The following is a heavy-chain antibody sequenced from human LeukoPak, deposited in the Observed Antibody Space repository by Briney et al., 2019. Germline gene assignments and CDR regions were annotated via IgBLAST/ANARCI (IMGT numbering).Heavy chain of an antibody. CDR3: ASWDNWNYGT. CDR1: GGTFSSYA. V-gene: IGHV1-69*04. CDR2: IIPIFGIA. Sequence: SVKISCKASGGTFSSYAISWVRQAPGQGLEWMGRIIPIFGIANYAQKFQGRVTITADKSTSTAYMELSSLRSEDTAVYYCASWDNWNYGTWGQGTLVTVSS. D-gene: IGHD1-7*01. J-gene: IGHJ5*02.